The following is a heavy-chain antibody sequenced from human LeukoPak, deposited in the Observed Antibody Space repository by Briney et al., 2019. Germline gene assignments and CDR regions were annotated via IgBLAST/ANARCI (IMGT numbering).Heavy chain of an antibody. CDR2: IDGSGVNT. Sequence: GGSLRLSCAASGFTFSRYGMNWVRQAPGEGLEWVSGIDGSGVNTYYADSVKGRFTISRDNSKNTLYLQMNSLRADDTAVYYCVRRPPQTYAYDFWGQGTLVTVSS. CDR1: GFTFSRYG. J-gene: IGHJ4*02. CDR3: VRRPPQTYAYDF. V-gene: IGHV3-23*01. D-gene: IGHD1-1*01.